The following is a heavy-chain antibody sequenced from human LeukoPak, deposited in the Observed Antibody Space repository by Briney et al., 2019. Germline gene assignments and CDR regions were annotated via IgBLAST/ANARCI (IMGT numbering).Heavy chain of an antibody. Sequence: PGGSLRLSCAASGFTFSSYWVSWVRQAPGKGLEWVANIKQDGSEKYYVDSVKGRFTISRDNAKNSLYLQMNSLRAEDTAVYYCASTGGPEIWFEPGVWGQGTLVTVSS. CDR2: IKQDGSEK. V-gene: IGHV3-7*01. J-gene: IGHJ4*02. D-gene: IGHD3-10*01. CDR1: GFTFSSYW. CDR3: ASTGGPEIWFEPGV.